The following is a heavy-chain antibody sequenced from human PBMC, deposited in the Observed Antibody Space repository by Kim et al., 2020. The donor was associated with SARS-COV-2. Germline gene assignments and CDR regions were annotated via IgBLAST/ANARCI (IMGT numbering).Heavy chain of an antibody. CDR1: GGSFSGYY. CDR2: INHSGST. V-gene: IGHV4-34*01. CDR3: ATGGGTAMVDY. J-gene: IGHJ4*02. Sequence: SETLSLTCAVYGGSFSGYYWSWIRQPPGKGLEWIGEINHSGSTNYNPSLKSRVTISVDTSKNQFSLKLSSVTAADTAVYYCATGGGTAMVDYWGQGTLVT. D-gene: IGHD5-18*01.